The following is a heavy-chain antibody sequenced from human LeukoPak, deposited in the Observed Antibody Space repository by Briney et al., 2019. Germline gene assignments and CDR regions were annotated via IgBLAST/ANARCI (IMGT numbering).Heavy chain of an antibody. CDR2: ISGSGGST. D-gene: IGHD4-17*01. CDR3: AKDLAVTTEKFDY. Sequence: GGSLRLSCAASGFTFSSYGMSWVRQAPGKGLEWVSAISGSGGSTYYADSVKGRFTISRDNSKNTLYLQMNSLRAEDTAVYYCAKDLAVTTEKFDYWGQGTLVTVSS. V-gene: IGHV3-23*01. CDR1: GFTFSSYG. J-gene: IGHJ4*02.